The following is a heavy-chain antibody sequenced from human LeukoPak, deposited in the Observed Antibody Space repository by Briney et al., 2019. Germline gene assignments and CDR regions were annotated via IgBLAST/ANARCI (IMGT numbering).Heavy chain of an antibody. D-gene: IGHD1-7*01. Sequence: GASVKVSCKASGGTFSSYAISWVRQAPGQGLEWMGGIIPIFGTANYAQKFQGRVTITADESTSTAYMELSSLRSEDTAVYYCARDAHNWNYSNLGSIDYWGQGTLVTVSS. CDR1: GGTFSSYA. CDR2: IIPIFGTA. CDR3: ARDAHNWNYSNLGSIDY. V-gene: IGHV1-69*13. J-gene: IGHJ4*02.